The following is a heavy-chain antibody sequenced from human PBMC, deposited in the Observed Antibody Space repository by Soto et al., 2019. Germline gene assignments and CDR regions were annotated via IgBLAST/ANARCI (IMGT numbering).Heavy chain of an antibody. D-gene: IGHD3-3*01. CDR3: ARSFGGITIFGVVIRPGMDV. CDR2: INAGNGNT. V-gene: IGHV1-3*01. J-gene: IGHJ6*02. CDR1: GYTFTSYA. Sequence: GASVKVSCKASGYTFTSYAMHWVRQAPGQRLEWMGWINAGNGNTKYSQKFQGRVTITRDTSASTAYMELSSLRSEDTAVYYCARSFGGITIFGVVIRPGMDVWGQGTTVTVSS.